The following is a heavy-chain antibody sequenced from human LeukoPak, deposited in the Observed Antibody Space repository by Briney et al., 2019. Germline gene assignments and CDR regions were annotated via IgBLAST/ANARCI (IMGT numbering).Heavy chain of an antibody. V-gene: IGHV3-23*01. D-gene: IGHD6-13*01. CDR3: ANAYSSSWYTF. CDR2: ISGSGGST. CDR1: GFTFNNCG. J-gene: IGHJ4*02. Sequence: GGTLRLSCAASGFTFNNCGMSWVRQAPGKGLDWVSTISGSGGSTYYADPVKGRFTISRDNSENTLYLQMISLRAEDTAVYYCANAYSSSWYTFWGQGTLVTVSS.